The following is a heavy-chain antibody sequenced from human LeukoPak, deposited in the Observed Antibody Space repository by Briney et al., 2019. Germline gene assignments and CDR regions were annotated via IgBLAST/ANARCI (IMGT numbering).Heavy chain of an antibody. Sequence: SETLSLTCAVYGGSFSGYYWSWIRQPPGKGLEWIGEINHSGSTNYNPSLKSRVTISVDTSKNQFSLKLSSVTAADTAVYYCARESRWYYGMDVWGQGTTVTVSS. J-gene: IGHJ6*02. CDR3: ARESRWYYGMDV. CDR1: GGSFSGYY. V-gene: IGHV4-34*01. CDR2: INHSGST. D-gene: IGHD4-23*01.